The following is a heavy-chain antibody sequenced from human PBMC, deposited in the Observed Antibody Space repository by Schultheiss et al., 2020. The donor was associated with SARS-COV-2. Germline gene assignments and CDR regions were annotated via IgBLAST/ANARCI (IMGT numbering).Heavy chain of an antibody. V-gene: IGHV3-33*01. CDR1: GFTFSSYG. Sequence: GGSLRLSCAASGFTFSSYGMHWVRQAPGKGLEWVAVIWYDGSNKYYADSVKGRFTISRDNSKNTLYLQMNSLRAEDTAVYYCAREGEGHDYGDLDAFDIWGQGTMVTVSS. CDR3: AREGEGHDYGDLDAFDI. J-gene: IGHJ3*02. D-gene: IGHD4-17*01. CDR2: IWYDGSNK.